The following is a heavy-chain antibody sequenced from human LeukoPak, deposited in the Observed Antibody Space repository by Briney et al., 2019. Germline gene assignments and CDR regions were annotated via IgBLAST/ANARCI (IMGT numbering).Heavy chain of an antibody. D-gene: IGHD4-23*01. CDR3: AKGRSTVVTRLFDY. V-gene: IGHV3-30*18. Sequence: GGSLRLSCADSGFTFSSYGMHWVREAPGKGLEWVAVISYDGSNKYYADSVKGRFTISRDNSKNTLYLQMNSLRAEDTAVYYCAKGRSTVVTRLFDYWGQGTLVTVSS. CDR1: GFTFSSYG. CDR2: ISYDGSNK. J-gene: IGHJ4*02.